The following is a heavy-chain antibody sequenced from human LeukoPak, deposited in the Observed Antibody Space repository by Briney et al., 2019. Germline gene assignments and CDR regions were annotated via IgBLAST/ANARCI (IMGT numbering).Heavy chain of an antibody. D-gene: IGHD6-19*01. CDR1: GFTFSSYA. Sequence: GGSLRLSCAASGFTFSSYAMSWVRQAPGKGLEWCSAISGSGGSTYYADSVKGRFTVSRDNSKNTLYLQMNSLRAEDTAVYYCAKVQGGIAVAGNLIYYYYGMDVWGQGTTVTVSS. V-gene: IGHV3-23*01. CDR3: AKVQGGIAVAGNLIYYYYGMDV. CDR2: ISGSGGST. J-gene: IGHJ6*02.